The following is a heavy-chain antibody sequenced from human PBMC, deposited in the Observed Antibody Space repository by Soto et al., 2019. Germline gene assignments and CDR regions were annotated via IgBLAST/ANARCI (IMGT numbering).Heavy chain of an antibody. CDR2: IYYSGST. Sequence: QVQLQESGPGLVKPSETLSLTCTVSGGSISSYYWSWIRQPPGKGLEWIGYIYYSGSTNYNPSLKSRVTISVDTSKNQFSLKLSSVTAADTAAYYCARGDRGYSGYRFDYWGQGTLVTVSS. CDR1: GGSISSYY. CDR3: ARGDRGYSGYRFDY. D-gene: IGHD5-12*01. J-gene: IGHJ4*02. V-gene: IGHV4-59*01.